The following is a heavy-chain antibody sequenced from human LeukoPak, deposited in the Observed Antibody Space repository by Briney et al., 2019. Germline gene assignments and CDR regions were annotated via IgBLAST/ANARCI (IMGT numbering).Heavy chain of an antibody. Sequence: GGSLRLSCAASGFTFISYAMSWVRQAPGKGLEWVSTISGSGDNTYYADSVKGRFTISRDNSRTTVYLQMNSLRAEDTAVYHCAKDLPAAYFDYWGQGTLVTVSS. J-gene: IGHJ4*02. CDR2: ISGSGDNT. CDR3: AKDLPAAYFDY. CDR1: GFTFISYA. V-gene: IGHV3-23*01. D-gene: IGHD2-2*01.